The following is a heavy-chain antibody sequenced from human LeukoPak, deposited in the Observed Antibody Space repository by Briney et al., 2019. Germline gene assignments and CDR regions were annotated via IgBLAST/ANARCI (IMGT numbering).Heavy chain of an antibody. Sequence: GGSLRLSCAASGFTFSSYWMSWVRQAPGKGLEWVANIKQDGSEKYYVDSVKGRFTISRDNAKNSLYLQMNSLRAEDTAVYYCARDFILCSGGSCYFDYRGQGTLVTVSS. J-gene: IGHJ4*02. D-gene: IGHD2-15*01. CDR3: ARDFILCSGGSCYFDY. V-gene: IGHV3-7*01. CDR2: IKQDGSEK. CDR1: GFTFSSYW.